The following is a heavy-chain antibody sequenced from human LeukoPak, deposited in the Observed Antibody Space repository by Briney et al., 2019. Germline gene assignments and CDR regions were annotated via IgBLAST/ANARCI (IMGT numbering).Heavy chain of an antibody. CDR3: ARDNSGWYVLDY. J-gene: IGHJ4*02. CDR2: IKKDGSEK. V-gene: IGHV3-7*01. Sequence: PGGSLRLSCAASGFTFSTYWMSWVRQAPGKGLEWVANIKKDGSEKYYVDSVKGRFTISRDNAKTSLYLQMNSLRAEDTAVYYCARDNSGWYVLDYWGQGTLVTVSS. D-gene: IGHD6-19*01. CDR1: GFTFSTYW.